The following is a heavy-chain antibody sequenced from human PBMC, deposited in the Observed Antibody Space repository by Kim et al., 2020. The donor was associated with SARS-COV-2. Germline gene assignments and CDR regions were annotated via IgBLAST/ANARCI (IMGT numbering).Heavy chain of an antibody. CDR2: IYTSGST. Sequence: SETLSLTCTVSGGSISSYYWSWIRQPAGKGLEWIGRIYTSGSTNYNPSLKSRVTMSVDTSKNQFSLKLSSVTAADTAVYYCARASLGYCSGGRCYSEFDPWGQGTLVTVSS. CDR3: ARASLGYCSGGRCYSEFDP. D-gene: IGHD2-15*01. J-gene: IGHJ5*02. V-gene: IGHV4-4*07. CDR1: GGSISSYY.